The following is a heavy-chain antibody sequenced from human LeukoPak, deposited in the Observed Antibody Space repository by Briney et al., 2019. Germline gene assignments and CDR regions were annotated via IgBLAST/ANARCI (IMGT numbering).Heavy chain of an antibody. CDR2: IYHSGST. CDR3: AKPSNYYGSATDAFDF. CDR1: GYSISSGYY. D-gene: IGHD3-10*01. J-gene: IGHJ3*01. Sequence: PSETLSLTCTASGYSISSGYYWGWIRQPPGKGLEWIGSIYHSGSTYYNPSLKSRVTISVDTSKNHFSLKLNSVTAADTAVYYCAKPSNYYGSATDAFDFWGQGTMVTVSS. V-gene: IGHV4-38-2*02.